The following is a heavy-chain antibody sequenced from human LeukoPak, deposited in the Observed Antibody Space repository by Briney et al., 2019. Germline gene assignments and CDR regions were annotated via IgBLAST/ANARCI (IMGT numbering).Heavy chain of an antibody. CDR1: GFNISSYG. CDR3: ARDGRFKRDAFDI. V-gene: IGHV3-48*04. J-gene: IGHJ3*02. D-gene: IGHD3-10*01. CDR2: ISTRSSTI. Sequence: GGSLRLSCGASGFNISSYGMNWVRQAPGKGLEWVSYISTRSSTINNADSVKGRFTISRDDAKNSLYLQMNSLRAEDTAVYYCARDGRFKRDAFDIWGQGTMVTVSS.